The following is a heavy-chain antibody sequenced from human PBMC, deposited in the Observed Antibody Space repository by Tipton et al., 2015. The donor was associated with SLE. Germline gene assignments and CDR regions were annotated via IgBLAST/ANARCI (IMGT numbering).Heavy chain of an antibody. CDR3: ARYFSKKGYSSGWYPGY. D-gene: IGHD6-19*01. J-gene: IGHJ4*02. CDR2: IYYSGST. V-gene: IGHV4-39*01. CDR1: GGSISSSSYY. Sequence: GLVKPSETLSLTCTVSGGSISSSSYYWGWIRQPPGKGLEWIGSIYYSGSTYYNPSLKSRVTISVDMSKNQFSLKLSSVTAADTAVYYCARYFSKKGYSSGWYPGYWGQGTLVTVSS.